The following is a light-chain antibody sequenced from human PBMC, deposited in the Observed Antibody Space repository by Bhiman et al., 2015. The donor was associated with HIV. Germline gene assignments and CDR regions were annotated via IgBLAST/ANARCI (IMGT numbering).Light chain of an antibody. J-gene: IGLJ1*01. Sequence: GPGKTARITCGGNNIGSKSVHWYQQKPGQAPVLVIDYDTDRPSGIPERFSGSNSGNTATLTINRVEAGDEADYYCQAWDSNSNVFGTGTKVTVL. CDR1: NIGSKS. V-gene: IGLV3-21*01. CDR3: QAWDSNSNV. CDR2: YDT.